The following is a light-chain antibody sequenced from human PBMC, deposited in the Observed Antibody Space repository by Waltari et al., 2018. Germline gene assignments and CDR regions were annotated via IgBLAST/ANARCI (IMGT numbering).Light chain of an antibody. Sequence: QSALTQPASVSGSPGQSITIPCTGTSSDVGSHDLVSWYQQHPGKAPKLIIYEVITRSSGGSNRFADAKSGNTASLTISGLQAEDGADYYCCSDVGGISPYVFGTGTKVTVL. CDR3: CSDVGGISPYV. J-gene: IGLJ1*01. CDR1: SSDVGSHDL. V-gene: IGLV2-23*02. CDR2: EVI.